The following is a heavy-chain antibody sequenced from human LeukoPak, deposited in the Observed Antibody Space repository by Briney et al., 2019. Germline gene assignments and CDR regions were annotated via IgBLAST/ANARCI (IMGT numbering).Heavy chain of an antibody. D-gene: IGHD3-3*01. J-gene: IGHJ3*02. CDR1: GFTFSSYA. Sequence: PGGSLRLSCAASGFTFSSYAMSLVRQAPGKGLELVSGISGRGGSTYYADSVKCRFTISRHNSKNTLYLHMNSLRAEDTAVYYCAKDLWSGLGAFDIWGQGTMVTVSS. V-gene: IGHV3-23*01. CDR2: ISGRGGST. CDR3: AKDLWSGLGAFDI.